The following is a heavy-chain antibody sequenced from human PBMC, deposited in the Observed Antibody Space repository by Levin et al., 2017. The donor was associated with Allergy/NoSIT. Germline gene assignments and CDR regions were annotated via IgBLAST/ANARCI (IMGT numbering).Heavy chain of an antibody. CDR1: GGSISSSSYY. J-gene: IGHJ3*02. CDR3: ARHLRGWDLYSSGWYGAPGAFDI. CDR2: IYYSGST. Sequence: SETLSLTCTVSGGSISSSSYYWGWIRQPPGKGLEWIGSIYYSGSTYYNPSLKSRVTISVDTSKNQFSLKLSSVTAADTAVYYCARHLRGWDLYSSGWYGAPGAFDIWGQGTMVTVSS. D-gene: IGHD6-19*01. V-gene: IGHV4-39*01.